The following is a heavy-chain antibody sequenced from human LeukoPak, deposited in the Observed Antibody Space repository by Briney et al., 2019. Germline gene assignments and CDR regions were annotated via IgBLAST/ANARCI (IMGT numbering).Heavy chain of an antibody. CDR1: GDSIRSGTYS. D-gene: IGHD6-13*01. CDR3: ARHAGGIAASGTRPFDY. V-gene: IGHV4-39*01. J-gene: IGHJ4*02. CDR2: ISYTGST. Sequence: SETLSLTCSVSGDSIRSGTYSWGWIRQPPGKGLEWIGSISYTGSTYYNPSLKSRVTISVDTSKNQFPLKMSSVTAADTAVYYCARHAGGIAASGTRPFDYWGQGTLVPSPQ.